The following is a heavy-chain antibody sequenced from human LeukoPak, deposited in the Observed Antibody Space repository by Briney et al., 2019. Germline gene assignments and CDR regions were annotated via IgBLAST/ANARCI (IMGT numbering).Heavy chain of an antibody. CDR2: ISYYGSNK. J-gene: IGHJ3*02. Sequence: PGGSLRLSRATSGFTFSSDVMHWVRQAPGKGLEWVEVISYYGSNKYYADSEKRRFTISRNNTNNTLYLQMNSLRAEDAAVYYCALGATTDDAFDIWGQGTMVTVSS. D-gene: IGHD1-26*01. CDR1: GFTFSSDV. CDR3: ALGATTDDAFDI. V-gene: IGHV3-30*01.